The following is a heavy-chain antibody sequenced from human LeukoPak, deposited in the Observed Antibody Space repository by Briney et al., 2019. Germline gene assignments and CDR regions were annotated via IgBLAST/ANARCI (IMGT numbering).Heavy chain of an antibody. V-gene: IGHV3-53*01. CDR2: IYGGGST. CDR1: GLSVSSNF. J-gene: IGHJ1*01. D-gene: IGHD3-10*01. CDR3: ARGSRHPGKTYYYGSGSYVYFQH. Sequence: QPGGSLRLSCAATGLSVSSNFMSWVRQAPGKGLEWVSVIYGGGSTYYADSVKGRFTISRDTPKNTLYLQMNSLRVEDTAVYYCARGSRHPGKTYYYGSGSYVYFQHWGQGTLVTVSS.